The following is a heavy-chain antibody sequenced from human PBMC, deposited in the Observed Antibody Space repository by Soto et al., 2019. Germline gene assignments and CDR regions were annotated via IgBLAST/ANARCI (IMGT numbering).Heavy chain of an antibody. CDR3: AKDQGYSTAYYGYVDL. CDR1: GFTFDDYA. V-gene: IGHV3-9*01. Sequence: EVQLVESGGGLVQPGRSLRLSCAASGFTFDDYAMHWVRQPPGKGLEWVSGITWNSGIIGYADSVKGRFTISRDNAKNSLYLQMNSLRPDDTALYYCAKDQGYSTAYYGYVDLWGRGTLVTVSS. CDR2: ITWNSGII. D-gene: IGHD6-13*01. J-gene: IGHJ2*01.